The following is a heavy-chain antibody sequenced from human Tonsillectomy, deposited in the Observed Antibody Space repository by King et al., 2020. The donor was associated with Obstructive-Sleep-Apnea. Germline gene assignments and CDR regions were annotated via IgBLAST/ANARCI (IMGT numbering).Heavy chain of an antibody. D-gene: IGHD2-15*01. CDR1: GFTFSSYA. CDR3: AKGDLVVAVTTRGY. Sequence: EVQLVESGGGLVQPGGSLRLSCAASGFTFSSYAMSWVRQAPGKGLEWVSGISGSGSRTYYADSVKGRFTISRDNSKNTLYLQMNSLRADDTAVYYCAKGDLVVAVTTRGYWGQGTLATVSS. J-gene: IGHJ4*02. V-gene: IGHV3-23*04. CDR2: ISGSGSRT.